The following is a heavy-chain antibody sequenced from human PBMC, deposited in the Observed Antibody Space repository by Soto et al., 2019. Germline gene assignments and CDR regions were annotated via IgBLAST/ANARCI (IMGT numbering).Heavy chain of an antibody. V-gene: IGHV1-69*06. D-gene: IGHD6-13*01. CDR3: ASRELGSNWYKPPRYYLDY. J-gene: IGHJ4*02. CDR2: IIPIFGTA. Sequence: GASVKVSCKASGGTFSGDAISWVRQAPGQGLEWMGGIIPIFGTANYAQKFQGRVTITGDTSASTAYMELSSLRSEDTAVYYCASRELGSNWYKPPRYYLDYWGQGTPVTVFS. CDR1: GGTFSGDA.